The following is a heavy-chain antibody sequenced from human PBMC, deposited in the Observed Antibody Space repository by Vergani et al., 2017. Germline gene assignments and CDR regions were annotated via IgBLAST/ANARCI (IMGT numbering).Heavy chain of an antibody. CDR1: GYTFTSYG. CDR3: ARGTYGYSYGSNFDY. V-gene: IGHV1-18*01. J-gene: IGHJ4*02. D-gene: IGHD5-18*01. Sequence: QVQLVQSGAEVKKPGASVKVSCKASGYTFTSYGISWVRQAPGQGLEWMGWISAYNGNTNYAQKLQGRVTMTTDKSTSTAYMELSSLRSEDTAVYYCARGTYGYSYGSNFDYWGQGTLVTVSS. CDR2: ISAYNGNT.